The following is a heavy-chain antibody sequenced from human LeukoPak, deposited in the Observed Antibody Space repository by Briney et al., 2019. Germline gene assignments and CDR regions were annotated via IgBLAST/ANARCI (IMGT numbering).Heavy chain of an antibody. Sequence: ASVTVSFKASGYTFTIYDINWVRQGPGQGLEWMGWMNTNSGKRGYAQKFQGRVTITRNTSITTAYMELRRLRSEHTAVYYCARAVPATPGDYWAQGTLVTVSS. D-gene: IGHD6-19*01. J-gene: IGHJ4*02. CDR3: ARAVPATPGDY. CDR2: MNTNSGKR. V-gene: IGHV1-8*01. CDR1: GYTFTIYD.